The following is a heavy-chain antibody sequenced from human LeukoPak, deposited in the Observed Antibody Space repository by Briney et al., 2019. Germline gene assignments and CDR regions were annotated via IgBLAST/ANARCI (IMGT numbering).Heavy chain of an antibody. D-gene: IGHD2-8*01. J-gene: IGHJ5*02. CDR2: IIGDGTRT. CDR1: GFSFSYYW. Sequence: GSLRLSCAASGFSFSYYWMHWVRQGSGKGPVWVSRIIGDGTRTDYADSVKGRFTISRDNAKSTLYLQMNSLTVEDTAVYYCLRVDDTNGHNWFDPWGQGTLVTVST. V-gene: IGHV3-74*01. CDR3: LRVDDTNGHNWFDP.